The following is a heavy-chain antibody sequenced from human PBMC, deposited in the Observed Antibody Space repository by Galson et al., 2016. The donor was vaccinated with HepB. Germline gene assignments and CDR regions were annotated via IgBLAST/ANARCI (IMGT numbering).Heavy chain of an antibody. CDR3: AKERTTGCAVDV. CDR1: GFTFSNNG. J-gene: IGHJ6*02. V-gene: IGHV3-33*06. CDR2: IWYDGSNK. Sequence: SLRLSCATSGFTFSNNGMHWVRQAPGKGLEWVAVIWYDGSNKYYTDSVKGRFTISRDNSKNTLYLQMNRLRAEDTAVYYCAKERTTGCAVDVWGQGNTVTVSS. D-gene: IGHD4-17*01.